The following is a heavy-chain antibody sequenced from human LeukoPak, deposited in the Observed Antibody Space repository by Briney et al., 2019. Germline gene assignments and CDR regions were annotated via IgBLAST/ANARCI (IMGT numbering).Heavy chain of an antibody. V-gene: IGHV3-23*01. Sequence: GGSLRLSCAASGFTFSSYAMSWVRQAPGKGLEWVSAISGSGGSTYYADSVKGRFTISRDNSKNTLYLQMNSLRAEDTAVYYCARHLDGTGYYYPIDYWGQGTLVTVSS. J-gene: IGHJ4*02. CDR3: ARHLDGTGYYYPIDY. CDR1: GFTFSSYA. D-gene: IGHD3-22*01. CDR2: ISGSGGST.